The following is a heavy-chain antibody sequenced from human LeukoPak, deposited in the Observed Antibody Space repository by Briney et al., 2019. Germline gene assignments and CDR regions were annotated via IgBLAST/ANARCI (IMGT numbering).Heavy chain of an antibody. Sequence: GGSLRLSCAASGFTFSSYAMSWVRQAPGKGLEWVSAISGSGGSTYYADSVKGRFTISGDNSKNTLYLQMNSLRAEDTAVYYCAKDFGVVAAVYYFDYWGQGTLVTVSS. J-gene: IGHJ4*02. D-gene: IGHD2-15*01. CDR2: ISGSGGST. V-gene: IGHV3-23*01. CDR1: GFTFSSYA. CDR3: AKDFGVVAAVYYFDY.